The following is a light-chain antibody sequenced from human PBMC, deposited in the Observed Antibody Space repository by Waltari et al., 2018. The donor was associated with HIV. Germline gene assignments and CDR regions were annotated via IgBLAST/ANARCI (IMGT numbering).Light chain of an antibody. J-gene: IGKJ2*01. V-gene: IGKV1-39*01. CDR2: GAS. CDR3: QQSYNSPVT. Sequence: DIQMTQSPLRLPASVGDRVTITCRASQNIGNFLKWYLHKPGTAPKLLIYGASSLQGGVPSRFSGGGSGTDFFLTISNLQLEDFGIYYCQQSYNSPVTFGQGTKVEI. CDR1: QNIGNF.